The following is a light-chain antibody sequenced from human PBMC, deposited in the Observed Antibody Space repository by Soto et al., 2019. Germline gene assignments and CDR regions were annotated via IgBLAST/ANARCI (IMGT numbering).Light chain of an antibody. CDR2: DAS. J-gene: IGKJ1*01. CDR3: QQRYNWPLT. V-gene: IGKV3-11*01. Sequence: EIVLTQSPATLSLSPGERVTLSCRASQSVGSYLAWYQHKLGQAPRLLIYDASNRATGIPARFSGSGSGTDFTLTISSLEPEDFAVYYCQQRYNWPLTFGQGTNVEIK. CDR1: QSVGSY.